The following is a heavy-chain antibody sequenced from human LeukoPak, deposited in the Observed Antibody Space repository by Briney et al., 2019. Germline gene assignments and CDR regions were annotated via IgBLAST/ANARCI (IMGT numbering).Heavy chain of an antibody. V-gene: IGHV4-59*08. J-gene: IGHJ4*02. CDR2: IYYSGST. CDR1: GGSIISYY. CDR3: AITGSGYPPEFDY. Sequence: SETLSLTCTVSGGSIISYYWSWIRQPPGKGLEWIGYIYYSGSTNYNPSLKSRVTISVETSKNQFSLKLSSVTAADTAVYYCAITGSGYPPEFDYWGQGTLLTVSS. D-gene: IGHD3-22*01.